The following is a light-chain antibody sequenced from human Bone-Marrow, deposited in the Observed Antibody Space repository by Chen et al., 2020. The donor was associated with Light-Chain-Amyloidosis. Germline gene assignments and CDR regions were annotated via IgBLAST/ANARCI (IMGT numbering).Light chain of an antibody. CDR2: EVT. V-gene: IGLV2-14*01. Sequence: QSALTQPASVSGSPGQSITISCTGTSSDVGGDNHVSWYQQHPDKAPKLMIYEVTNRPSGVPVRFSGSKSDNTASLTISGLQTEDEADYFCSSYTITNTLVFGSGTRVTVL. CDR3: SSYTITNTLV. CDR1: SSDVGGDNH. J-gene: IGLJ1*01.